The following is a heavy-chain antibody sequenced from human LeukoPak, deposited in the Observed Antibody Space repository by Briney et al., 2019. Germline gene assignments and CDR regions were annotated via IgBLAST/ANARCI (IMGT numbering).Heavy chain of an antibody. D-gene: IGHD3-3*01. CDR3: ARHGDYYDFWSGYWDYGMDV. CDR2: IYYSGST. J-gene: IGHJ6*02. Sequence: SETLSLTCAVYGGSFSGYYWSWIRQPPGKGLEWIGSIYYSGSTYYNPSLKSRVTISVDTSKNQFSLKLSSVTAADTAVYYCARHGDYYDFWSGYWDYGMDVWGQGTTVTVSS. V-gene: IGHV4-34*01. CDR1: GGSFSGYY.